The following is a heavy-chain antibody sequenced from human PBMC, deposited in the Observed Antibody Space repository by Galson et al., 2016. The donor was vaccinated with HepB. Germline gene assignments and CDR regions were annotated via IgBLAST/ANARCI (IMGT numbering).Heavy chain of an antibody. CDR3: SRHVRGGLMDV. CDR1: GASIDSDSYY. J-gene: IGHJ6*03. Sequence: TLSLTCTVSGASIDSDSYYWSWIQQPAGRGLEWIGRIYPSGSTIYNPSLNSRVATPIDSSKNQFPLKLSSVTAADTAVYFCSRHVRGGLMDVWGKGTTVTVSS. CDR2: IYPSGST. V-gene: IGHV4-61*02. D-gene: IGHD3-16*01.